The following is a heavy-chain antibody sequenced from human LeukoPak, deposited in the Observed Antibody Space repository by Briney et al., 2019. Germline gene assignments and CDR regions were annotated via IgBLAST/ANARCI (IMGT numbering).Heavy chain of an antibody. D-gene: IGHD3-22*01. Sequence: MTSETLSLTCTVSGGSISSYYWSWIRQPPGKGLEWIGYIYYSGSTNYNPSLKSRVTISVDTSKNQFSLELSSVTAADTAVYYCARVNYGSMDYWGQGTLVTVSS. J-gene: IGHJ4*02. CDR1: GGSISSYY. CDR2: IYYSGST. CDR3: ARVNYGSMDY. V-gene: IGHV4-59*01.